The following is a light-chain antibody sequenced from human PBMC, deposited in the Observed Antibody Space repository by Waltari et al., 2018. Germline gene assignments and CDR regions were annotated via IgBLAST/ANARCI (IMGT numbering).Light chain of an antibody. V-gene: IGKV3-20*01. CDR3: QQYGTSPPWT. CDR2: GAS. J-gene: IGKJ1*01. CDR1: QSVASYY. Sequence: EIVLTQSPGTLSLSPGERATLSCRTSQSVASYYIAWYQQKPGQAPRLLIYGASSRTTGIPDRFSGGGSGTDFTLTITRLEPEDFAVYYCQQYGTSPPWTFGQGIKVEVK.